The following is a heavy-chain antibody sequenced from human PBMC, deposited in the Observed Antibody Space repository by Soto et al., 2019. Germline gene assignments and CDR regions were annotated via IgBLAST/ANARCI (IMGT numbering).Heavy chain of an antibody. CDR2: IYYSGST. Sequence: QVQLQASGPGLVKPSQTLSLTCTVSGGSISSGGYYWSWIRQHPGKGLEWIGYIYYSGSTYYNPSLKSRVTXXVXTXXNQFSLKLSSVTAADTAVYYCARVGRTYYYDSSGDWGQGTLVTVSS. CDR1: GGSISSGGYY. J-gene: IGHJ4*02. V-gene: IGHV4-31*03. CDR3: ARVGRTYYYDSSGD. D-gene: IGHD3-22*01.